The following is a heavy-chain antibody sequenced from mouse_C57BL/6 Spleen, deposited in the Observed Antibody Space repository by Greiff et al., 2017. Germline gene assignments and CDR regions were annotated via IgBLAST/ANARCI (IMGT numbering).Heavy chain of an antibody. J-gene: IGHJ2*01. Sequence: QVQLKQPGAELVKPGASVKLSCKASGYTFTSYWMQWVKQRPGQGLEWIGEIDPSDSYTNYNQKFKGKATLTVATSSSTAYMQLSSLTSADSAVYYCAREGYSNYLDYWGQGTTLTVSS. D-gene: IGHD2-5*01. CDR2: IDPSDSYT. CDR1: GYTFTSYW. CDR3: AREGYSNYLDY. V-gene: IGHV1-50*01.